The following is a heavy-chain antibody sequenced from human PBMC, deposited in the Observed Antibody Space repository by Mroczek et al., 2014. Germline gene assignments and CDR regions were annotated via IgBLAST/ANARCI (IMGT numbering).Heavy chain of an antibody. CDR1: GGSFSGYY. CDR3: ARARGGCSGGSCYNFDY. D-gene: IGHD2-15*01. Sequence: QVQLQQWGAGLLKPSETLSLTCAVYGGSFSGYYWSWIRQPPGKGLEWIGEINHSGSTNYNPSLKSRVTISVDTSKNQFSLKLSSVTAADTAVYYCARARGGCSGGSCYNFDYWGQGTLVTVSS. J-gene: IGHJ4*02. CDR2: INHSGST. V-gene: IGHV4-34*01.